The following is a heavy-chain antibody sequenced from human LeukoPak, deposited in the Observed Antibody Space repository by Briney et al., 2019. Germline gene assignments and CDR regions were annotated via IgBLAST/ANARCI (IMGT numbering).Heavy chain of an antibody. CDR1: GFTFSSYA. D-gene: IGHD2-21*01. J-gene: IGHJ4*02. CDR2: ISVSGAGT. CDR3: AKIVDDNYPRSVDS. Sequence: GGSLRLSCAASGFTFSSYAMSWVRQAPGKGLEWASGISVSGAGTYYADSVKGRFTISRDNSKDTLYLQMNSLRAEDTAIFYCAKIVDDNYPRSVDSWGQGTLVTVSS. V-gene: IGHV3-23*01.